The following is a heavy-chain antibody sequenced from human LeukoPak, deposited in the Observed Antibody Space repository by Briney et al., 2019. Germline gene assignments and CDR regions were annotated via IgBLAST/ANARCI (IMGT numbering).Heavy chain of an antibody. CDR3: ASRRLRAARGGAFDI. Sequence: PGGSLRLSCAASGFTFSSYAMSWVRQAPGRGLEWVSAISGSGGSTYYADSVKGRFTISRENAKNSFYLQMNSLTAGDTAVYYCASRRLRAARGGAFDIWGQGTMVTVSS. D-gene: IGHD2-15*01. J-gene: IGHJ3*02. CDR1: GFTFSSYA. CDR2: ISGSGGST. V-gene: IGHV3-23*01.